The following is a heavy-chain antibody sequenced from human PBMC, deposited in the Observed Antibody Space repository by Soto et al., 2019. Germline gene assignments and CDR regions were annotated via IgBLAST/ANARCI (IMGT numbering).Heavy chain of an antibody. CDR1: GGTFSSYA. D-gene: IGHD3-22*01. J-gene: IGHJ4*02. V-gene: IGHV1-69*12. CDR2: IIPIFGTA. Sequence: QVQLVQSGAEVKKPGSSVKVSCKASGGTFSSYAISWVRQAPGQGLEWMGGIIPIFGTANYAQKFQGRVTITADESTSTAYMELSSLRSEDTAVYYCARGAYYYDSSGYYSNDYWGQGTLVTVSS. CDR3: ARGAYYYDSSGYYSNDY.